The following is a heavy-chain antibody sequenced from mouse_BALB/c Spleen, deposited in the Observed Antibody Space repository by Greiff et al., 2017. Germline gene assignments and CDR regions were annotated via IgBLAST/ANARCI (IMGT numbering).Heavy chain of an antibody. CDR3: ARSGTYYSEDY. Sequence: VQVVESGGGLVQPGGSRKLSCAASGFTFSSFGMHWVRQAPEKGLEWVAYISSGSSTIYYADTVKGRFTISRDNPKNTLFLQMTSLRSEDTAMYYCARSGTYYSEDYWGQGTTLTVSS. CDR2: ISSGSSTI. D-gene: IGHD2-12*01. V-gene: IGHV5-17*02. J-gene: IGHJ2*01. CDR1: GFTFSSFG.